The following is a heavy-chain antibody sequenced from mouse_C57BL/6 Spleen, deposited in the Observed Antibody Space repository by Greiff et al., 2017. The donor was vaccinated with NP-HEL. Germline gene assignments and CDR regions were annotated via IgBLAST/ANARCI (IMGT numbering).Heavy chain of an antibody. CDR1: GFTFSSYT. CDR3: ARHWESYYFDY. V-gene: IGHV5-9*01. CDR2: ISGGGGNT. Sequence: EVKLVESGGGLVKPGGSLKLSCAASGFTFSSYTMSWVRQTPEKRLEWVATISGGGGNTYYPDSVKGRFTISRDNAKNTLYLQMSSLRSEDTALYYCARHWESYYFDYWGQGTTLTVSS. D-gene: IGHD4-1*01. J-gene: IGHJ2*01.